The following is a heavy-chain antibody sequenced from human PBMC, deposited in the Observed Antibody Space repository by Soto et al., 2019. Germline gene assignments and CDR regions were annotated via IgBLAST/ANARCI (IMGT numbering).Heavy chain of an antibody. CDR3: ARAVVGPTTTGWLDP. D-gene: IGHD1-26*01. CDR2: IIPIFGTA. Sequence: SVKVSCKASGGTFSRYAISWVRQAPGQGLEWMGGIIPIFGTANYAQKFRGRVTITADESTSTAYMELSSLRFGDTAVYYCARAVVGPTTTGWLDPWGQGTLVTVSS. V-gene: IGHV1-69*13. J-gene: IGHJ5*02. CDR1: GGTFSRYA.